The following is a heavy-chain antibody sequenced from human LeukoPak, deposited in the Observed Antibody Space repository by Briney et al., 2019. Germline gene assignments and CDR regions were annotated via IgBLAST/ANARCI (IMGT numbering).Heavy chain of an antibody. Sequence: SETLSLTCSVSGDSVSRSDSYWDWIRQPPGKGLEWIGTIYYSGRTYYSPSLKSRVTMSVDPSNNQFSLTLRSVTAADTAVYYCARRRYYDGTGYLEWGQGTLLSVSS. CDR1: GDSVSRSDSY. J-gene: IGHJ1*01. CDR2: IYYSGRT. D-gene: IGHD3-22*01. CDR3: ARRRYYDGTGYLE. V-gene: IGHV4-39*01.